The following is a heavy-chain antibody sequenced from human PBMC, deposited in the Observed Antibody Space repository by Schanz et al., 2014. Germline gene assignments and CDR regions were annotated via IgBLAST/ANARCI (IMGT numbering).Heavy chain of an antibody. V-gene: IGHV3-21*04. J-gene: IGHJ6*02. CDR2: ISSTGSYI. CDR3: ARDVDDRRGYGSGYCMGDCMDV. D-gene: IGHD3-10*01. Sequence: EVQLVESGGGLVKPGGSLRLSCEASEFTFSSYKLNWVRQAPGKGLEWVSSISSTGSYIHYADSVKGRFTISRDNAKNTLYLQMNSLRAEDTAVYYCARDVDDRRGYGSGYCMGDCMDVWGRGTTVTVSS. CDR1: EFTFSSYK.